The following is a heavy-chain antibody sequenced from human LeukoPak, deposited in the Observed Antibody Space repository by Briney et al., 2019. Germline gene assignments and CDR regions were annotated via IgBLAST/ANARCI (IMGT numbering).Heavy chain of an antibody. CDR3: AKGPIFGVVDYYDYYMDV. D-gene: IGHD3-3*01. CDR1: GGSISSFY. V-gene: IGHV4-59*01. CDR2: IYYSGST. J-gene: IGHJ6*03. Sequence: PSQTLSLTCTVSGGSISSFYWSWIRQPPGKGLEWIGYIYYSGSTNYNPSLKSRVTISVDTSKNQFSLRLSSVTAADTAVYYCAKGPIFGVVDYYDYYMDVWGKGTTVIVSS.